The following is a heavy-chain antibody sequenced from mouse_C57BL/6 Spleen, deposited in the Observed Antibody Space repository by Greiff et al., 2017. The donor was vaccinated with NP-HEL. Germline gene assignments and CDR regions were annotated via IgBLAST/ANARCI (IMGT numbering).Heavy chain of an antibody. J-gene: IGHJ3*01. CDR2: IWRGGST. Sequence: VKLQESGPGLVQPSQSLSITCTVSGFSFTSYGVHWVRQPPGKGLEWLGVIWRGGSTDYNAAFISRLSISKDNSKSQVFFKMNSLQADDTAIYYCARNHETWFAYWGQGTLVTVSA. V-gene: IGHV2-4*01. CDR3: ARNHETWFAY. CDR1: GFSFTSYG.